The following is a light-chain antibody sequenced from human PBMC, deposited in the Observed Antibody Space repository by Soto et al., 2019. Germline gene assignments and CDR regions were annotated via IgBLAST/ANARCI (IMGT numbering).Light chain of an antibody. CDR2: GAS. Sequence: EIVMTQSPATLSVSPGERATLSCRASQSVSSNLAGYQQKPGQAPRLLIYGASTRATGIPARFSGSGSGTEFTLTISSLQSEDFAVYYRQHYNNWPRTFGQGTKVEIK. CDR1: QSVSSN. J-gene: IGKJ1*01. CDR3: QHYNNWPRT. V-gene: IGKV3-15*01.